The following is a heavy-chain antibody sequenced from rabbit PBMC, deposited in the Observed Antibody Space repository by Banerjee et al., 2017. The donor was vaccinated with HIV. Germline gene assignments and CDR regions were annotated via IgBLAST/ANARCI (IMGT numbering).Heavy chain of an antibody. V-gene: IGHV1S45*01. D-gene: IGHD8-1*01. CDR3: ARSWSGSSNWDL. J-gene: IGHJ6*01. CDR2: IYAGSSGST. Sequence: QEQLVESGGGLVKPGASLTPTCTASGFDFSSYYMCWVRQAPGKGPEWIACIYAGSSGSTYYASWAKGRFTISKTSSTTVTLQMTSLTGADTATYFCARSWSGSSNWDLWGPGTLVTVS. CDR1: GFDFSSYY.